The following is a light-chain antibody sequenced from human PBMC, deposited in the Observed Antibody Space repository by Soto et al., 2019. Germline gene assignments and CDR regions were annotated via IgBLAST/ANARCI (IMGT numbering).Light chain of an antibody. J-gene: IGLJ3*02. CDR3: VLYMGGGIWV. CDR2: NTN. CDR1: SGSVSTNTY. V-gene: IGLV8-61*01. Sequence: QTVVTQEPSFSVSPGGTVTLTCGLNSGSVSTNTYPSWYQRTPGRAPRTLIYNTNTRSSGVPDRFSGSILGNKAALTITGAQADDESDYYCVLYMGGGIWVFGGGTKVTVL.